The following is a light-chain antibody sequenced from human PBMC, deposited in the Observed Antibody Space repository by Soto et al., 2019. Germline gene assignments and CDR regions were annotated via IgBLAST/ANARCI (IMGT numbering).Light chain of an antibody. Sequence: EIVLTQSPGTLSLSPGERATLSCRTSESVSSNFLAWYQQNPGQAPRLLLYGASTRAAGIPARFSGSGSGTDFTLTISRLEPEDFATYYCQQHGDSPYTFGPGTTVDIK. J-gene: IGKJ3*01. CDR3: QQHGDSPYT. CDR1: ESVSSNF. CDR2: GAS. V-gene: IGKV3-20*01.